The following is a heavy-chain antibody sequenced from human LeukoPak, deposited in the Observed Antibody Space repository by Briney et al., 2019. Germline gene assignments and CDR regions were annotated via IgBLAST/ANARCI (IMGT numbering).Heavy chain of an antibody. CDR1: GFTFSSYW. Sequence: GGSLRLSCAASGFTFSSYWMSWVRQAPGKGLEWVANIKQDGSEKYYVDSVKGRFTISRDNAKNSLYLQMNSLRAEDTAVYYCARRRLGYYGSGSYYNLPPDAFDIWGQGTMVAVSS. J-gene: IGHJ3*02. CDR2: IKQDGSEK. V-gene: IGHV3-7*01. D-gene: IGHD3-10*01. CDR3: ARRRLGYYGSGSYYNLPPDAFDI.